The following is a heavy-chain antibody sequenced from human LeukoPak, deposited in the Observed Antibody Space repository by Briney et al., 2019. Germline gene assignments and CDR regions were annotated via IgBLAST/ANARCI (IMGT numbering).Heavy chain of an antibody. CDR2: IYPGDSDT. D-gene: IGHD1-26*01. CDR3: ARIRADADWLLPFDY. J-gene: IGHJ4*02. V-gene: IGHV5-51*01. CDR1: GYSFTSYW. Sequence: GESLKISCKASGYSFTSYWIGWVRQMPGKGLEWMGIIYPGDSDTRYSPSFQGQVTISADKSISTAYLQWSSLKASDTAMYYCARIRADADWLLPFDYWGQGTLVTVSS.